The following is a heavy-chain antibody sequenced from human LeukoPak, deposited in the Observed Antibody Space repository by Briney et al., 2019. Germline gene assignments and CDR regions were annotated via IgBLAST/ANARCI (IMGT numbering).Heavy chain of an antibody. CDR1: GYTFTSYD. Sequence: GTLGRLCCSAAGYTFTSYDIIGMRQAAGQGLEGRGWMNPNSGNTGHTQKFHGRVSITRNTSISTAYMELSSLRSEDTAVYYCTRGRVQYSSSSDYWGQGTLVTVSS. V-gene: IGHV1-8*01. CDR3: TRGRVQYSSSSDY. J-gene: IGHJ4*02. D-gene: IGHD6-6*01. CDR2: MNPNSGNT.